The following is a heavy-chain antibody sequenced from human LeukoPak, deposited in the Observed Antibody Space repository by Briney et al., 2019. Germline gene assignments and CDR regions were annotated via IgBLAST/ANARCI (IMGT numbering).Heavy chain of an antibody. V-gene: IGHV3-66*01. CDR3: AREYRNDYSNGWLDP. CDR1: GFTVSSNY. Sequence: PGGSLRLSCAASGFTVSSNYMSWVRQAPGKGLEWVSIIYSGGSTYYADSVKGRFTISRDNSKNTLYLQMNSLRAEDTAVYYCAREYRNDYSNGWLDPWGQGTLVTVSS. CDR2: IYSGGST. D-gene: IGHD4-11*01. J-gene: IGHJ5*02.